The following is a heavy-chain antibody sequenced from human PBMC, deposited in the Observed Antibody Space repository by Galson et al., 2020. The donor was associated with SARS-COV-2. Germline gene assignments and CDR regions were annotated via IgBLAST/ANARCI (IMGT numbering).Heavy chain of an antibody. Sequence: SETLSLTCAVSGDSIGSSNWWSWVRQPPGKGLQWIGEIFHTGSTNYNPSLRGRATISVDKSKNHFSLKLSSVTAADTAVYYCARVHLRFLEWSAFDYWGQGTLVTVSS. J-gene: IGHJ4*02. CDR3: ARVHLRFLEWSAFDY. V-gene: IGHV4-4*02. D-gene: IGHD3-3*01. CDR1: GDSIGSSNW. CDR2: IFHTGST.